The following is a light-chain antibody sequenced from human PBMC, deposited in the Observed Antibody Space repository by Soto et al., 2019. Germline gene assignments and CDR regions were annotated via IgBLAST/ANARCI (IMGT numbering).Light chain of an antibody. J-gene: IGKJ1*01. CDR1: QSVSNNY. CDR3: QQYGSSPWT. V-gene: IGKV3-20*01. Sequence: EIVLTNSPGTLSLSQGEIATLSCRASQSVSNNYLAWYQQKPGQAPRLLIYGASSRATGIPDRFSGSGSGTDFTLTISRLEPEDFAVHYCQQYGSSPWTFGQETKVDIK. CDR2: GAS.